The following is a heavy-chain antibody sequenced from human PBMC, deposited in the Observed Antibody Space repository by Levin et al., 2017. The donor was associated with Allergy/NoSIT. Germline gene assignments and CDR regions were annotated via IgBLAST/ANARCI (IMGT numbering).Heavy chain of an antibody. Sequence: LSLTCTVSGGSISSGGYYWSWIRQHPGKGLEWIGYIYYSGSTYYNPSLKSRVTISVDTSKNQFSLKLSSVTAAGTAVYYCARDRLSGYDHGYYYGMDVWGQGTTVTVSS. CDR1: GGSISSGGYY. CDR3: ARDRLSGYDHGYYYGMDV. J-gene: IGHJ6*02. V-gene: IGHV4-31*03. D-gene: IGHD5-12*01. CDR2: IYYSGST.